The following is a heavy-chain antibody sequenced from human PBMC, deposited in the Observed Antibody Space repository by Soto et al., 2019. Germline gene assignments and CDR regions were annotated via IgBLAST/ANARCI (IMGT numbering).Heavy chain of an antibody. D-gene: IGHD4-17*01. CDR1: VGTFINYA. CDR2: IIPIFGTA. CDR3: ARANGDYPLYYYYGMDV. Sequence: SVKVSFKASVGTFINYAISGVLQPPSQWLDWMGGIIPIFGTANYAQKFQGRVTITADKSTSTAYMELSSLRSEDTAVYYCARANGDYPLYYYYGMDVWGQGTTVTVSS. J-gene: IGHJ6*02. V-gene: IGHV1-69*06.